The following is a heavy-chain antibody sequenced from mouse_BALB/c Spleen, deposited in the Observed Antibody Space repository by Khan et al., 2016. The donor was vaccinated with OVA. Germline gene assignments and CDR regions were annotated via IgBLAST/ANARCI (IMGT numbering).Heavy chain of an antibody. CDR2: IWGGGGT. V-gene: IGHV2-6-4*01. CDR1: GFSLSRYN. J-gene: IGHJ4*01. Sequence: QMQLEESGPGLVAPSQSLSITCTVSGFSLSRYNIHWVRQPPGKGLEWLGMIWGGGGTDYNSTLKSRLSISKDNSKSQVFLKMNSLQTDDSAMYYCARAYYRSDGYYAMDYWCQGTSVTVAS. D-gene: IGHD2-14*01. CDR3: ARAYYRSDGYYAMDY.